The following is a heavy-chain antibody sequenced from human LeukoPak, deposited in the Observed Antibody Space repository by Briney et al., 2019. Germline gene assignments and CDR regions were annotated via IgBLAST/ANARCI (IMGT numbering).Heavy chain of an antibody. CDR3: ASYPRYSSSPPFDY. CDR2: INPNTGDT. D-gene: IGHD2-21*01. J-gene: IGHJ4*02. Sequence: ASGKVSCKASGYTFTGYYMHWVRQAPGQGLEWMGWINPNTGDTNYAQNFQGRVSMTRDTSVSTAYMELSSLRSDDTAVYYCASYPRYSSSPPFDYWGQGTLVTVSS. V-gene: IGHV1-2*02. CDR1: GYTFTGYY.